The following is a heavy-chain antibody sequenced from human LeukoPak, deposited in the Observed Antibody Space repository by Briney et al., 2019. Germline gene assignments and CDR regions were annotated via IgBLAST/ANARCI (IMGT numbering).Heavy chain of an antibody. Sequence: PSETLSLTCTVSGGSISSSSYYWGWIRQPPGKGLEWIGSMYYSGSTYYNPSLKSRVTISVDTSKNQFSLKLSSVTAADTAVYYCARAVSWTDYYYYMDVWGKGTTVTVSS. V-gene: IGHV4-39*07. CDR1: GGSISSSSYY. J-gene: IGHJ6*03. CDR3: ARAVSWTDYYYYMDV. D-gene: IGHD6-13*01. CDR2: MYYSGST.